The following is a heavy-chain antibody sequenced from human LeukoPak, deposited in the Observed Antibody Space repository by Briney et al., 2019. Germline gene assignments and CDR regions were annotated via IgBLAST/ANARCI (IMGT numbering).Heavy chain of an antibody. V-gene: IGHV3-64*01. CDR3: ARGPTVITFNAFDV. D-gene: IGHD4-17*01. J-gene: IGHJ3*01. Sequence: GRFTISRDNSKNTLYLQMGGLRPEDMAVYYCARGPTVITFNAFDVWGQGTMVTVSS.